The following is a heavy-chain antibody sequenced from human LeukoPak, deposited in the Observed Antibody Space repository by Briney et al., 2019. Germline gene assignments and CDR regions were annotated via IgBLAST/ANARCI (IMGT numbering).Heavy chain of an antibody. CDR1: GGSFSGYY. CDR3: ARGLSSYYDFWSGLNWFDP. V-gene: IGHV4-34*01. D-gene: IGHD3-3*01. J-gene: IGHJ5*02. CDR2: INHSGST. Sequence: PSETLSLTCAVYGGSFSGYYWGWIRQPPGKGLEWIGEINHSGSTNYNPSLKSRVTISVDTSKNQFSLKLSSVTAADTAVYYCARGLSSYYDFWSGLNWFDPWGQGTLVTVSS.